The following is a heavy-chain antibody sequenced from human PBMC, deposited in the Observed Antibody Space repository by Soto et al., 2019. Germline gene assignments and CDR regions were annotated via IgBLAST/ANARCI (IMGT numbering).Heavy chain of an antibody. CDR3: AKRASPANIDNWFDP. J-gene: IGHJ5*02. CDR1: GFVFKNFA. Sequence: LRLSCVGSGFVFKNFAINWVRQPPGKGLEWVSVIRGTGLNTYYAASVKGRFNISRDNSKNTVYLQMDSLKVEDTAVYYCAKRASPANIDNWFDPWGPGTRVTVSS. V-gene: IGHV3-23*01. CDR2: IRGTGLNT.